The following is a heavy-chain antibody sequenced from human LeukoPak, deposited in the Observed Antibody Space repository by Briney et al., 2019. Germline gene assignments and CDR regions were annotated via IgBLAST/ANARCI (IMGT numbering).Heavy chain of an antibody. CDR1: GFTFSSYA. D-gene: IGHD1-26*01. CDR2: ISSNGGST. Sequence: GGSLRLSCAASGFTFSSYAMHWVRQAPGKGLEYVSAISSNGGSTYYANSVKGRFTISRDNSKNTLYLQVGSLRAEDMAVYYCARDEGTVGATTFGYWGQGTLVTVSS. V-gene: IGHV3-64*01. J-gene: IGHJ4*02. CDR3: ARDEGTVGATTFGY.